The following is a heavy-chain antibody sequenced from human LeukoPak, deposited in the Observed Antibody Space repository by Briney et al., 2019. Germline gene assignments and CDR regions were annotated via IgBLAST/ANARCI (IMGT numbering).Heavy chain of an antibody. CDR2: IYSSGNT. CDR3: ARGRPDYNCQHYYCYMDV. CDR1: GGYISSGGYY. J-gene: IGHJ6*03. D-gene: IGHD3-16*01. V-gene: IGHV4-31*03. Sequence: SETLSLTCTVSGGYISSGGYYWNWIRQHPGKGLEWIGYIYSSGNTYYNPSLKSRITISLDTSENQFSLKLSSVSAADTAVYYCARGRPDYNCQHYYCYMDVWGKGTTVTVSS.